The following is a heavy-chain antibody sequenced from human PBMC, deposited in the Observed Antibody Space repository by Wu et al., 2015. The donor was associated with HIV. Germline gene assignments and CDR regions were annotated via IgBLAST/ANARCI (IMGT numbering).Heavy chain of an antibody. J-gene: IGHJ6*02. Sequence: QVQLVQSGAEVKKPGSSVKVSCKSSGGTFTDYPISWVRQAPGQGLEWVGGIIPIFGTANYAQKFQGRVTITTDESTSTAYMELNSLRSEDMAVYYCARXGAYYYGSGSLYYGMDVWGQGTTVTVSS. CDR1: GGTFTDYP. D-gene: IGHD3-10*01. CDR3: ARXGAYYYGSGSLYYGMDV. V-gene: IGHV1-69*05. CDR2: IIPIFGTA.